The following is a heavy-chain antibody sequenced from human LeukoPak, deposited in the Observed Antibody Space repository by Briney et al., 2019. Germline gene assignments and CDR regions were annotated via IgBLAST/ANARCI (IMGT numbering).Heavy chain of an antibody. Sequence: PSETLSLTCTVSGGSISSGSYYWSWIRQPAGKGLEWIGRIYTSGSTNHNPSLKSRVTISVDTSKNQFSLKLSSVTAADTAVYYCARGVGASGLWGQGTLVTVSS. CDR2: IYTSGST. CDR3: ARGVGASGL. CDR1: GGSISSGSYY. V-gene: IGHV4-61*02. J-gene: IGHJ4*02. D-gene: IGHD1-26*01.